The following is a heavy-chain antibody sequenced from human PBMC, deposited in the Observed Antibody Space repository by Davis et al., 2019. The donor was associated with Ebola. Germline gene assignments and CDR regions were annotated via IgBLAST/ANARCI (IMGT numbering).Heavy chain of an antibody. Sequence: GGSLRLSCAASGFTFSSYGMHWVRQAPGKGLEWVAFIRYDGSNKYYADSVKGRFTISRDNSKNTLYLQMNSLRAEDTAVYYCAKDGTIWFGELLYSGYYGMDVWGQGTTVTVSS. CDR2: IRYDGSNK. V-gene: IGHV3-30*02. CDR3: AKDGTIWFGELLYSGYYGMDV. J-gene: IGHJ6*02. CDR1: GFTFSSYG. D-gene: IGHD3-10*01.